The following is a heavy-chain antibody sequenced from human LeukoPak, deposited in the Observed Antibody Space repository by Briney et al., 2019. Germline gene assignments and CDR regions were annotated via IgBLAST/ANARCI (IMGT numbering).Heavy chain of an antibody. V-gene: IGHV4-34*01. CDR2: INHSGST. CDR3: ARGPSKGMDV. J-gene: IGHJ6*02. CDR1: GGSFSGYY. Sequence: SETLSLTCAVYGGSFSGYYWSWIRQPPGKGLEWIGEINHSGSTNYNPSLKSRVTMSVDTSKNQFSLKLSSVTAADTAVYYCARGPSKGMDVWGRGTTVTVSS.